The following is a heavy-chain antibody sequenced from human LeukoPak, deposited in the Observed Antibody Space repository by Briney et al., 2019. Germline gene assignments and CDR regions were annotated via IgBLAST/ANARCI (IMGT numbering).Heavy chain of an antibody. J-gene: IGHJ4*02. CDR3: GREGATVATQIDY. CDR2: ISRDGSSI. V-gene: IGHV3-74*01. D-gene: IGHD4-23*01. CDR1: GYTFSGYW. Sequence: GGSLRLSCAASGYTFSGYWMQWVRQAPGKGLVWVSRISRDGSSISYADSVKGRFTISRDNAKSTLYLQMNSLRAEDTAVYFCGREGATVATQIDYWGQGTLATVSS.